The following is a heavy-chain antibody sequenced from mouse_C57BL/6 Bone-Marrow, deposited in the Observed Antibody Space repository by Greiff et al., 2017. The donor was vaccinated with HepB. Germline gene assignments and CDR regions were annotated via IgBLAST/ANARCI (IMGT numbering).Heavy chain of an antibody. J-gene: IGHJ1*03. V-gene: IGHV1-81*01. CDR3: ARGRYGNYWYFDV. D-gene: IGHD2-10*02. CDR2: SYPRSGNT. Sequence: QVQLQQSGAELARPGASVKLSCKASGYTFTSYGISWVKQRTGQGLEWIGESYPRSGNTYYNEKFKGKATLTADKSSSTAYMELRSLTSEDSAVYFCARGRYGNYWYFDVWGTGTTVTVSS. CDR1: GYTFTSYG.